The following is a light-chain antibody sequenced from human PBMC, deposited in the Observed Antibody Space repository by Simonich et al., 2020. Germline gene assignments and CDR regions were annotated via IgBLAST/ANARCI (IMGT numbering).Light chain of an antibody. CDR1: QGISNY. CDR2: AAS. Sequence: DIQMTQAPSSLSASVGDRVTITCRASQGISNYLAWYQQKPGKVPKLRIYAASTLHSGVPTRVSGSGSGTDFTLTIRSLQPENVATYYCQQYNSAPWTIGQGTKVEIK. CDR3: QQYNSAPWT. J-gene: IGKJ1*01. V-gene: IGKV1-27*01.